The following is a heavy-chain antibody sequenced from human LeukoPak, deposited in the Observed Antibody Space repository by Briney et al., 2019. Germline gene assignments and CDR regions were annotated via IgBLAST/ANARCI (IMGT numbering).Heavy chain of an antibody. CDR3: ATEYSYGMWGFDY. V-gene: IGHV3-21*01. CDR2: ISSSSSYI. Sequence: GGSLRLSCAASGFTFSSYSMNWVRQAPGKGLEWVSSISSSSSYIYYADSVKGRFTISRDNAKNSLYLQMNSLRAEDTAVYYCATEYSYGMWGFDYWGQGTLVTVSS. J-gene: IGHJ4*02. CDR1: GFTFSSYS. D-gene: IGHD5-18*01.